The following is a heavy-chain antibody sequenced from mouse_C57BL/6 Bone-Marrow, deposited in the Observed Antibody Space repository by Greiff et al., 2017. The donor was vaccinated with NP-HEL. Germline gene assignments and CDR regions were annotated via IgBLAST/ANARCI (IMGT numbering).Heavy chain of an antibody. CDR2: FYPGSGSI. CDR1: GYTFTEYT. J-gene: IGHJ2*01. Sequence: VQLQQSGAELVKPGASVKLSCKASGYTFTEYTIHWVKQRSGQGLEWIGWFYPGSGSIKYNEKFKDKATLTADKSSSTVYMELSRLTSKDSAVSFCARHALSYYYGSSYFGDWGQGTTLTVSS. D-gene: IGHD1-1*01. V-gene: IGHV1-62-2*01. CDR3: ARHALSYYYGSSYFGD.